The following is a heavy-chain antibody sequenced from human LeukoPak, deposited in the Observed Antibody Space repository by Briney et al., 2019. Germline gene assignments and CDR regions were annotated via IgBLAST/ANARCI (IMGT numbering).Heavy chain of an antibody. Sequence: GSLRLSCAASGFTFSSYWMSWIRQPPGKGLEWIGYIYYSGSTNYNPSLKSRVTISVDTSKNQFSLKLTSVTAADTAVFYCARVRGYSYGSDAFDIWGQGTMVTVSS. CDR3: ARVRGYSYGSDAFDI. V-gene: IGHV4-59*01. J-gene: IGHJ3*02. CDR1: GFTFSSYW. CDR2: IYYSGST. D-gene: IGHD5-18*01.